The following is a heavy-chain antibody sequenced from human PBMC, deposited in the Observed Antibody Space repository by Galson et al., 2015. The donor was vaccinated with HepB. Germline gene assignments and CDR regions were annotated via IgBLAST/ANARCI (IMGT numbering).Heavy chain of an antibody. CDR3: TTDVVVVLPATRTPLDY. CDR2: IKSRADGGTT. V-gene: IGHV3-15*01. CDR1: RFTFSHAW. J-gene: IGHJ4*02. D-gene: IGHD2-15*01. Sequence: SLRLSCAASRFTFSHAWMNWVRQAPGKGLEWVGRIKSRADGGTTDYAAPVKGRFTISRDDSKNTLYPQMNSLKTEDTAVYYCTTDVVVVLPATRTPLDYWGQGTLVTVSS.